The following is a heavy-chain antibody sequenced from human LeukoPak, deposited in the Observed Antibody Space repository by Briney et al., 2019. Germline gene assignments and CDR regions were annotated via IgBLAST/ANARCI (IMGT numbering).Heavy chain of an antibody. CDR3: AKDPNLLDSSGYYFLNY. J-gene: IGHJ4*02. CDR1: GFTFSSYG. D-gene: IGHD3-22*01. Sequence: GRSLRLSCAASGFTFSSYGMHWVRQAPGKGLEWVAVISYDGSNKYYADSVKSRFTISRDNSKNTLYLQMNSLRAEDTAVYYCAKDPNLLDSSGYYFLNYWGQGTLVTVSS. CDR2: ISYDGSNK. V-gene: IGHV3-30*18.